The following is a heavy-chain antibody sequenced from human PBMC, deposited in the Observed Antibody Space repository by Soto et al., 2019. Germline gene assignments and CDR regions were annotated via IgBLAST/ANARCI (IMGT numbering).Heavy chain of an antibody. CDR2: IYYRGNT. J-gene: IGHJ3*01. CDR1: GGSISGYY. CDR3: ARTKTGYAFDV. V-gene: IGHV4-59*08. D-gene: IGHD2-8*01. Sequence: SETLSLTCTVSGGSISGYYWTWIRQPPGKGLEWIGFIYYRGNTNYNPSLKSRVTISMDTSKNHFALKLNSVTAADTAVYYCARTKTGYAFDVWGQGTMVTVSS.